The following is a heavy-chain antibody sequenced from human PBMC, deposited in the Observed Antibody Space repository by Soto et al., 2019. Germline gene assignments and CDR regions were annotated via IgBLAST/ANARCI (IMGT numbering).Heavy chain of an antibody. CDR2: ISYDGSNK. CDR3: ARLLSGWTHAFDI. V-gene: IGHV3-30-3*01. Sequence: QVQLVESGGGVVQPGRSLRLSCAASGFTFSSYAMHWVRQAPGKGLEWVAVISYDGSNKYYADSVKGRFTISRDNSKNTLYLQMNSLGSEDTAVYYCARLLSGWTHAFDIWGQGTMVTVSS. D-gene: IGHD6-19*01. CDR1: GFTFSSYA. J-gene: IGHJ3*02.